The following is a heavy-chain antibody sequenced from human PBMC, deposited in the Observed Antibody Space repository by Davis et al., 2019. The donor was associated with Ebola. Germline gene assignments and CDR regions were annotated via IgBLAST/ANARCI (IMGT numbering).Heavy chain of an antibody. Sequence: SVKVSCKASGGTFSSYAISWVRQAPGQGLEWMGGIIPIFGTANYAQKFQGRVTITADESTSTAYMELSSLRSEDTAVYYCATLRYCSSTSCPYTSEYFQHWGQGTLVTVSS. CDR1: GGTFSSYA. CDR3: ATLRYCSSTSCPYTSEYFQH. CDR2: IIPIFGTA. D-gene: IGHD2-2*01. J-gene: IGHJ1*01. V-gene: IGHV1-69*13.